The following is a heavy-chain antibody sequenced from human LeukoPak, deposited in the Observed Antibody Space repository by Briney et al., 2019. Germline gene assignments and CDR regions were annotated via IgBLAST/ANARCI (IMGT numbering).Heavy chain of an antibody. Sequence: ASVKVSCKASGYTFTSYGISWVRQAPGQGLEWMGWISAYNGNTNYAQKLQGRVTMTTDTSTSTAYMELSSLRSEDTAVYYCARGQHFRVYDSSDYYPYWGQGTLVTVSS. CDR1: GYTFTSYG. J-gene: IGHJ4*02. V-gene: IGHV1-18*01. CDR3: ARGQHFRVYDSSDYYPY. D-gene: IGHD3-22*01. CDR2: ISAYNGNT.